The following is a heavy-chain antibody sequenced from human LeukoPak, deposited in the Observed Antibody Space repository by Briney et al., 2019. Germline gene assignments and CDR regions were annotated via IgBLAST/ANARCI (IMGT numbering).Heavy chain of an antibody. J-gene: IGHJ3*02. CDR1: GFTFSSYA. Sequence: GGSLRLSCAASGFTFSSYAMSWVRKAPGKGLEWVSAISGSGGSTYYADSVKGRFTISRDNSKNTLYLQMNSLRAEDTAVYYCAKYSRVVVISPDAFDIWGQGTMVTVSS. CDR3: AKYSRVVVISPDAFDI. V-gene: IGHV3-23*01. CDR2: ISGSGGST. D-gene: IGHD3-22*01.